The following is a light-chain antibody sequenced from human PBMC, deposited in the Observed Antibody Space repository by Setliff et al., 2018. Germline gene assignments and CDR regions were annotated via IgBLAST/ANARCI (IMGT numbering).Light chain of an antibody. J-gene: IGLJ1*01. CDR2: DVS. CDR1: SSDVGGYNY. V-gene: IGLV2-14*01. CDR3: SSYTSSSTDV. Sequence: QSALTQPASVSGSPGQSITISCTGTSSDVGGYNYVSWYQQRPGKAPKLMIYDVSKRPSGVSNLFSGSKSGNTASLTISGLQAEDEADYYCSSYTSSSTDVFGTGTKVTVL.